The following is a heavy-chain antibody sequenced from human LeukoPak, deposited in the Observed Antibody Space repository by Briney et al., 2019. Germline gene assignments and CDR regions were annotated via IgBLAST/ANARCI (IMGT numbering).Heavy chain of an antibody. D-gene: IGHD3-22*01. CDR1: GGSISSYY. J-gene: IGHJ2*01. CDR3: ARETVKSDYYDSSGPYWYFDL. Sequence: PSENLSLNCTVSGGSISSYYWSWIRQPPGKGLEWMGYLYYSGSTNYNPSLKSRVTISVDPSKSQFSLKLSSVTAADTAVYYCARETVKSDYYDSSGPYWYFDLWGRGTLVTVSS. V-gene: IGHV4-59*12. CDR2: LYYSGST.